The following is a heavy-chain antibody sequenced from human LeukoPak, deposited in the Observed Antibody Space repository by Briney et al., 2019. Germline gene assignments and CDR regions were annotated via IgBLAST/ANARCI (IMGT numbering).Heavy chain of an antibody. V-gene: IGHV4-39*01. CDR2: IYYSGSA. CDR3: ASGHYDSSGYYYPFDY. CDR1: GGSIRSSSYY. J-gene: IGHJ4*02. Sequence: SETLSLTCTVSGGSIRSSSYYWGGIRQPPGKGLEWIGSIYYSGSAYYNPSLKSRVTISVDTSKNQVSLRLSSVTAADTAVYYCASGHYDSSGYYYPFDYWGQGTLVTVSS. D-gene: IGHD3-22*01.